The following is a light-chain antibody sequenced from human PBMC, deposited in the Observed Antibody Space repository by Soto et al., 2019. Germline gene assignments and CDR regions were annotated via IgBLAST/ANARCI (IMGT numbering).Light chain of an antibody. CDR3: MQPLQSWT. Sequence: DLVMTQSPLSLPVTPGEPASISCRFSQSLLHSNGYNYLDWYLQKPGQSPQLLIYLGSNRASGVPDRFSGSGSGTDFTLKISRVEAEDVGVYYCMQPLQSWTFGQGTKVDIK. V-gene: IGKV2-28*01. CDR1: QSLLHSNGYNY. J-gene: IGKJ1*01. CDR2: LGS.